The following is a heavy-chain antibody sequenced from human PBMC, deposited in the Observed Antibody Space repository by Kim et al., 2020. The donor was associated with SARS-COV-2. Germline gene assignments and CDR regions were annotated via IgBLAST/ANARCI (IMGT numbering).Heavy chain of an antibody. Sequence: GGSLRLSCAASGFTFDDYAMHWVRQAPGKGLEWVSGISWNSGSIGYADSVKGRFTISRDNAKNSLYLQMNSLRAEDTALYYCAKASTVAGMPYYFDYWGQGTLVTVSS. J-gene: IGHJ4*02. CDR1: GFTFDDYA. D-gene: IGHD6-19*01. CDR3: AKASTVAGMPYYFDY. CDR2: ISWNSGSI. V-gene: IGHV3-9*01.